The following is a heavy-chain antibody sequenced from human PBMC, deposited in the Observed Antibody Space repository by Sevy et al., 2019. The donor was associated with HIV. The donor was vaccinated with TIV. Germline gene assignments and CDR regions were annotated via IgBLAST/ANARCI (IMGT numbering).Heavy chain of an antibody. J-gene: IGHJ6*02. D-gene: IGHD1-20*01. CDR2: ITSSSSFI. V-gene: IGHV3-21*01. CDR3: ARPTSRLSEYERFDNARFYGMDG. Sequence: GGSLRLSCAASGFTFRSYSMNWVRQAPGRGLEWVSSITSSSSFIFYADSVKGRFTISRDNAKNSLYLQMNSLRDEDTAVYYCARPTSRLSEYERFDNARFYGMDGWAQGTTVTVSS. CDR1: GFTFRSYS.